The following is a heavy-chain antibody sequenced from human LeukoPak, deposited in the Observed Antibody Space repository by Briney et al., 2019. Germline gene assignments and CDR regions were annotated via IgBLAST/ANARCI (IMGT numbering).Heavy chain of an antibody. D-gene: IGHD3-3*01. J-gene: IGHJ4*02. V-gene: IGHV3-7*01. Sequence: HPGGSLRLSCAASGFTFSNYWMSWVRQAPGKGLEWVANIKQDGSEKYYVDSVKGRFTISRDNSKNTLYLQMNSLRAEDTAVYYCAKYDFWSGYGGYWGQGTLVTVSS. CDR1: GFTFSNYW. CDR3: AKYDFWSGYGGY. CDR2: IKQDGSEK.